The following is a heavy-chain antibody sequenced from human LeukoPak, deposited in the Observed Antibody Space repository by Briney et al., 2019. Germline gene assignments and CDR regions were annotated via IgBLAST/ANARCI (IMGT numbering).Heavy chain of an antibody. CDR3: ARDLRGGFSPGGADY. CDR1: GFTFSSYS. Sequence: GGSLRLSCAASGFTFSSYSMNWVRQAPGRGLEWVSYIRSGGSTVYYADSVEGRFTISRDNAENSLFLQMNRPRAEDTAVYYGARDLRGGFSPGGADYWGQGALVTVSS. J-gene: IGHJ4*02. D-gene: IGHD3-10*01. CDR2: IRSGGSTV. V-gene: IGHV3-48*01.